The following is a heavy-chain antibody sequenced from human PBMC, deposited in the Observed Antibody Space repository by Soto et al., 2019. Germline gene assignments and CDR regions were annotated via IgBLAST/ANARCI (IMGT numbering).Heavy chain of an antibody. Sequence: SETLSLTCSFSGGSITSSGYYWGWIRQPPGKGLEWIGSVFYSGNTYHNPSLKSRVITSVDTSKNQFSLKLSSVTAADTAVYYCARHYGAFDPWGQGTLVTVSS. CDR1: GGSITSSGYY. V-gene: IGHV4-39*01. CDR3: ARHYGAFDP. J-gene: IGHJ5*02. CDR2: VFYSGNT. D-gene: IGHD4-17*01.